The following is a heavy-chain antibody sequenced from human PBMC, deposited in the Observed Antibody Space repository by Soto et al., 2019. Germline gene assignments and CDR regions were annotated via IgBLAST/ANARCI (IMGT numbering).Heavy chain of an antibody. D-gene: IGHD6-19*01. Sequence: PSETLSLTCTVSGGSISSGGYYWSWIRQHPGKGLEWIGYIYYSGSTYYNPSLKSRVTISVDTSKNQFPLKLSSVTAADTAVYYCARWSRSGWYQDFQHWGQGTLVTVSS. V-gene: IGHV4-31*03. CDR3: ARWSRSGWYQDFQH. CDR1: GGSISSGGYY. J-gene: IGHJ1*01. CDR2: IYYSGST.